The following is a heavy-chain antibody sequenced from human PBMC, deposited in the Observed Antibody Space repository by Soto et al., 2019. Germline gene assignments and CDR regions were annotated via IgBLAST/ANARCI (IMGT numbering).Heavy chain of an antibody. J-gene: IGHJ4*02. CDR3: AKDRGSGSYPPY. Sequence: EVRLLESGGGLVQPGESPRLSCAASGFTFRDYAMSWVRQAPGKGLEWVSGISGGVYYADSVKGRFTISRDNSQNTLYLQMNGLRAEDTAVYYCAKDRGSGSYPPYWGQGTLVTVST. D-gene: IGHD3-10*01. V-gene: IGHV3-23*01. CDR1: GFTFRDYA. CDR2: ISGGV.